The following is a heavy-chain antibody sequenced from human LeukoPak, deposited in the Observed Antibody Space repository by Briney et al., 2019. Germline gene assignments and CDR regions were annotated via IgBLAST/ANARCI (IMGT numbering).Heavy chain of an antibody. D-gene: IGHD1-26*01. CDR2: IYSGGSI. Sequence: GGSLRLSCAASGLIVSSNYMTWVRQAPGKGLEWVSVIYSGGSIYYADSVKGRFTISRDNSKNTLYLQMNSLRAEDTAVYYCARSGSYYQYYFDYWGQGTLVTVSS. CDR1: GLIVSSNY. CDR3: ARSGSYYQYYFDY. V-gene: IGHV3-53*05. J-gene: IGHJ4*02.